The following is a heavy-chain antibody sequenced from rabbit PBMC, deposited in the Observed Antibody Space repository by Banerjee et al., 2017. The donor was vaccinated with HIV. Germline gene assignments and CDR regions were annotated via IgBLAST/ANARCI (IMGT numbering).Heavy chain of an antibody. CDR1: GIDFSSYY. CDR2: IYAGSGST. J-gene: IGHJ4*01. Sequence: EESGGDLVKPGTSLTLTCTASGIDFSSYYMSWVRQAPGKGLEWIGDIYAGSGSTYYASWVNGRFTISSHNAQNTLYLQLNSLTAADTAFYFCVSRDAGSDSYFNLWGQGTLVTVS. D-gene: IGHD4-2*01. CDR3: VSRDAGSDSYFNL. V-gene: IGHV1S7*01.